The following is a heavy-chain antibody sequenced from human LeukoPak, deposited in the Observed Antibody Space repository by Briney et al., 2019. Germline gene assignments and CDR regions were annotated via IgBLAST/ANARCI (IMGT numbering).Heavy chain of an antibody. J-gene: IGHJ4*02. D-gene: IGHD3-22*01. CDR3: AGDAGGSSGYYDY. Sequence: ASVKVSCKASGYTFTGYYMHWVRQAPGQGLEWMGWINPNSGGTNYAQKFQGRVTMTRDTSISTAYMELGRLRSDDTAVYYCAGDAGGSSGYYDYWGQGTLVTVSS. CDR2: INPNSGGT. CDR1: GYTFTGYY. V-gene: IGHV1-2*02.